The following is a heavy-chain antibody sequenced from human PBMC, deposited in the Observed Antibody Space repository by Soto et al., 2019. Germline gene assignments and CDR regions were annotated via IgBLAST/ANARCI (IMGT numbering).Heavy chain of an antibody. V-gene: IGHV1-69*08. CDR3: ARDWDQRGYSGSDGCDY. CDR1: GGTFSSYT. D-gene: IGHD5-12*01. J-gene: IGHJ4*02. CDR2: IIPILGIA. Sequence: QVQLVQSGAEVKKPGSSVKVSCKASGGTFSSYTISWVRQAPGQGLEWMGRIIPILGIANYAQKFQGRVTITADKSTSTAYMGLSSLRSEDTAVYYCARDWDQRGYSGSDGCDYWGQGTLVTVSS.